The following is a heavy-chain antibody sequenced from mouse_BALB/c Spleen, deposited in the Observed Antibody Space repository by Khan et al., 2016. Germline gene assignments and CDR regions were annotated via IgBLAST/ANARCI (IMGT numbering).Heavy chain of an antibody. J-gene: IGHJ2*01. D-gene: IGHD2-3*01. CDR3: TKYSLFYFDY. CDR2: ISYSGNT. V-gene: IGHV3-8*02. Sequence: EVQLQESGPSLVKPSQTLSLTCSVTGDSITSGFWNWIRKFPGNKLEYMGYISYSGNTFYNPSLKSRISITRDTSKNQYSLQLNSVTTEATATYYCTKYSLFYFDYWGQGTTLTVSS. CDR1: GDSITSGF.